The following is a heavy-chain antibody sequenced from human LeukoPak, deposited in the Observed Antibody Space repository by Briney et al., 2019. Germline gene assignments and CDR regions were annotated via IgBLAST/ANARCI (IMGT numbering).Heavy chain of an antibody. CDR2: ISSSSSTI. D-gene: IGHD1-1*01. CDR1: GFTFSSYG. V-gene: IGHV3-48*01. CDR3: ARVLEPYYYYMDV. J-gene: IGHJ6*03. Sequence: GGSLRLSCAASGFTFSSYGMHWVRQAPGKGLEWVSYISSSSSTIYYADSVKGRFTISRDNAKNSLYLQMNSLRAEDTAVYYCARVLEPYYYYMDVWGKGTTVTVSS.